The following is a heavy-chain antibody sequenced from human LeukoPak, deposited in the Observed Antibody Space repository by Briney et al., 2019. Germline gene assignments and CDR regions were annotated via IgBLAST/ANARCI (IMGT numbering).Heavy chain of an antibody. V-gene: IGHV1-2*02. CDR1: GYTFTGYY. Sequence: ASVKVSCKASGYTFTGYYMHWVRQAPGQGLEWMGWINPNSGGTNYAQKFQGRVTMARDTSTNTAYMELRSLISDDTAVYFCARDGPDYGDYINFDYWGQGTLVTVSS. J-gene: IGHJ4*02. CDR3: ARDGPDYGDYINFDY. D-gene: IGHD4-17*01. CDR2: INPNSGGT.